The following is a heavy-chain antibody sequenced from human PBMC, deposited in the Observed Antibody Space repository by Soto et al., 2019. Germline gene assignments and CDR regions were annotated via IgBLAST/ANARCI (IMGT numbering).Heavy chain of an antibody. Sequence: SETLSLTCAVSGCSISSGGYSWSWIRQPPGRGLEWIGYIYHSGSTYYNPSLKSRVTISVDRSKNQFSLKLSSVTAADTAVYYCARVPGPWGQGTLVTVSS. V-gene: IGHV4-30-2*01. CDR1: GCSISSGGYS. CDR3: ARVPGP. J-gene: IGHJ5*02. CDR2: IYHSGST.